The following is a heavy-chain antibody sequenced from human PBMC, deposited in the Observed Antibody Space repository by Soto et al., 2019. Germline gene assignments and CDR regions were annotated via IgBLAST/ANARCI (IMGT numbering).Heavy chain of an antibody. V-gene: IGHV1-18*01. D-gene: IGHD2-2*01. CDR1: GYTFSNDG. CDR3: ARVVPGAEAWFGP. J-gene: IGHJ5*02. Sequence: ASVIVSGKTSGYTFSNDGITWVRQAPGQPLEWLGWISLYSDGTNYAQKFQGRVSMTTDTSTTTAYMELRSLRSDDTAVYYCARVVPGAEAWFGPWGQGTLVTVSS. CDR2: ISLYSDGT.